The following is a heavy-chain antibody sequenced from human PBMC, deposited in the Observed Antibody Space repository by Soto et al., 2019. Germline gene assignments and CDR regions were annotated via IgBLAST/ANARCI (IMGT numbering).Heavy chain of an antibody. CDR1: GFSLTPDGVG. Sequence: SGPTLVNPTPTLPLTCSFSGFSLTPDGVGVGWVRQPPGQALEWLAIIYWHDDKHHSPSLKSRLTITKDTSKNQVVLTMTNMDPVDTSKYYCTRIQYTRATDDWGQGTLVTVSS. CDR2: IYWHDDK. D-gene: IGHD2-2*02. J-gene: IGHJ4*02. CDR3: TRIQYTRATDD. V-gene: IGHV2-5*01.